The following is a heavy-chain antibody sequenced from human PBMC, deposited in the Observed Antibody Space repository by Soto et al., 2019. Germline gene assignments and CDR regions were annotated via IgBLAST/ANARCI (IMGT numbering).Heavy chain of an antibody. CDR1: GFTFTYYA. J-gene: IGHJ4*02. D-gene: IGHD2-2*01. CDR3: AKDRDNPRDQFHY. Sequence: GGSLRLSCTASGFTFTYYAFSWVRQAPGKGLEWVSAISANGQGIYYADSVRGRFTISRDNAKNTVFLHMDSLRAEDTAVYYCAKDRDNPRDQFHYWGKGTLVTVAS. V-gene: IGHV3-23*01. CDR2: ISANGQGI.